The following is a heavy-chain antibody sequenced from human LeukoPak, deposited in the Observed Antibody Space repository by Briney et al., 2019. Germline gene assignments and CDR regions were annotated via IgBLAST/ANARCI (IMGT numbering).Heavy chain of an antibody. CDR1: GFTFSGHA. V-gene: IGHV3-23*01. CDR2: ISMDGVAI. CDR3: AKDHGQGWFPS. D-gene: IGHD3-10*01. J-gene: IGHJ6*02. Sequence: GESLKISCVGSGFTFSGHAMTWVRHIPGKGLDWVSTISMDGVAIYYADSVKGRFTISRDNVKNTLYLQMDRLRADDTAVYYCAKDHGQGWFPSWGQGTTVTVSS.